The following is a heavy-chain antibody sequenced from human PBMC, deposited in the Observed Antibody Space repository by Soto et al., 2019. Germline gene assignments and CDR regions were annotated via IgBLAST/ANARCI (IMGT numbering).Heavy chain of an antibody. V-gene: IGHV3-30*18. CDR2: ISYDGSNK. D-gene: IGHD1-26*01. Sequence: QVQLVESGGGVVQPGRSLRLSCAASGFTFSSYGMHWVRQAPGKGLEWVAVISYDGSNKYYADSVKGRFTISRDNSKNTLYLQMNSLRAEDTAVYYCAKDRGTSGSSTSYYYYYYGMDVWGQGTTVTVSS. J-gene: IGHJ6*02. CDR3: AKDRGTSGSSTSYYYYYYGMDV. CDR1: GFTFSSYG.